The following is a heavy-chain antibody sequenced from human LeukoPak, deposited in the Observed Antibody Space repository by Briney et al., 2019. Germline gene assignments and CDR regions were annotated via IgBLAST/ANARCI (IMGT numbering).Heavy chain of an antibody. CDR2: IYYSGST. J-gene: IGHJ4*02. Sequence: SETLSLTCTVSGGSISSYYWSWIRQPPGKGLEWIGYIYYSGSTNYNPSLKSRVTISVDTSKNQFSLKLSSVTAADTAVYYCARSYSSSWIVDYWGQGTLVTVSS. V-gene: IGHV4-59*01. CDR3: ARSYSSSWIVDY. CDR1: GGSISSYY. D-gene: IGHD6-6*01.